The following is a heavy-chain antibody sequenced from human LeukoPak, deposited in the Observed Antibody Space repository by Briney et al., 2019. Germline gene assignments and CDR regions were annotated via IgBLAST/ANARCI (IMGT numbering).Heavy chain of an antibody. CDR3: AHTRFFTDTFYM. J-gene: IGHJ3*02. D-gene: IGHD3-3*01. CDR2: IYSDDDK. Sequence: SGPTLVKPTQTLTLTCTFSGFSLSASAMGVAWIRQPPGKALEWLALIYSDDDKRYTPSLRTRLTVTKDTSKNQVVLTMTNMDPVDTATYFCAHTRFFTDTFYMWGQGTVVTVSS. CDR1: GFSLSASAMG. V-gene: IGHV2-5*02.